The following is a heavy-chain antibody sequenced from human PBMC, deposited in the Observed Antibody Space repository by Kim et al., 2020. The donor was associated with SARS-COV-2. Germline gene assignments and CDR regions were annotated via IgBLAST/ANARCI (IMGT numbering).Heavy chain of an antibody. Sequence: GGSLRLSCAASGFTLSDFWMNWVRQAPGKGLVWVSRINGAGSSTTYADSVKGRFTISRDNAKNTLYLQMNSLRAEDTAVYYCVRGGQYSSSSYDYWGQGTLVSVSS. CDR2: INGAGSST. CDR1: GFTLSDFW. V-gene: IGHV3-74*03. J-gene: IGHJ4*02. CDR3: VRGGQYSSSSYDY. D-gene: IGHD6-13*01.